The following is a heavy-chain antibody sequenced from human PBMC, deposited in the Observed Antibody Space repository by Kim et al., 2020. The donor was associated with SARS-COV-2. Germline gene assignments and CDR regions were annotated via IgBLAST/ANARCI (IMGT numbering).Heavy chain of an antibody. V-gene: IGHV7-4-1*02. J-gene: IGHJ4*02. D-gene: IGHD2-2*01. CDR2: INTYTGDP. CDR1: GYPFRSYA. CDR3: ARRGYPTSWYPFDY. Sequence: ASVKVSCKASGYPFRSYALSWVRQAPGQGLEWMGWINTYTGDPMYAQDFSGRFVFSLDTSVTTAYLQINSLKTEDTAVYYCARRGYPTSWYPFDYWGQGTPVSVSS.